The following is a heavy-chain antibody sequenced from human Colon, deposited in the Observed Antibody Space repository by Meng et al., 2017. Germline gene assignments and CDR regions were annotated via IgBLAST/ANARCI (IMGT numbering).Heavy chain of an antibody. J-gene: IGHJ4*02. CDR1: GYTFTTYH. CDR2: MSPDNGNT. V-gene: IGHV1-8*01. Sequence: ASVKVSCKASGYTFTTYHINWVRQASGQGPEWMGWMSPDNGNTAYAQNFQGRVTLTRDSSIGTAYMELSSLRSEDTAVYYCARGVDAGVDYWGQGTPVTVSS. CDR3: ARGVDAGVDY. D-gene: IGHD3-10*01.